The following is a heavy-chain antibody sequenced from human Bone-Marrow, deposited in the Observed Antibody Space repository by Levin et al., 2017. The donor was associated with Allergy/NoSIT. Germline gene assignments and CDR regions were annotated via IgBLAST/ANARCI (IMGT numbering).Heavy chain of an antibody. D-gene: IGHD3-10*01. J-gene: IGHJ2*01. CDR2: LYAGGNT. Sequence: GGSLRLSCAASDFTVSSSYMSWVRQAPGKGPEWVSVLYAGGNTHYSDSVKGRFTISRDNSKNTLYLQVNALRAEDTAVYYCARGFGYSWYLDLWGPGTLVTVSS. CDR3: ARGFGYSWYLDL. V-gene: IGHV3-53*01. CDR1: DFTVSSSY.